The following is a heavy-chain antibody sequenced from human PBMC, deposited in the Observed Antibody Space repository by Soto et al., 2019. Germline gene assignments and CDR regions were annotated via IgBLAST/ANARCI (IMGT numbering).Heavy chain of an antibody. V-gene: IGHV3-30*18. J-gene: IGHJ4*02. CDR3: AKVAAMSLRAPLGN. Sequence: GGSLRLSCAASGFTFGSYGMHWVRQAPGKGLEWVAVISLDGSNAYYTDSVKGRFTISRDNSRDTLYLQMNRLRGDDTAVYYCAKVAAMSLRAPLGNWGQGTLVTVSS. D-gene: IGHD3-16*01. CDR1: GFTFGSYG. CDR2: ISLDGSNA.